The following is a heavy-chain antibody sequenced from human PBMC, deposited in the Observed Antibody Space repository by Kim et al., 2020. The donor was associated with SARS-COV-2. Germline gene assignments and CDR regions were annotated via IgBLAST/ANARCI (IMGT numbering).Heavy chain of an antibody. CDR2: GRT. D-gene: IGHD4-17*01. J-gene: IGHJ4*02. V-gene: IGHV4-34*01. CDR3: ARGYKATVGF. Sequence: GRTKDNPSLQGRVTISVDTSKNQFSLGLTSVTAADTAVYYCARGYKATVGFWGQGTLVTVSS.